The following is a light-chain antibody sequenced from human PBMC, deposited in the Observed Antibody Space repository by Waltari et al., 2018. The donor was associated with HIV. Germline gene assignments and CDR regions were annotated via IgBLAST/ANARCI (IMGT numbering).Light chain of an antibody. J-gene: IGLJ3*02. CDR1: SGSVPPYSF. CDR3: LLHMGGGAWV. V-gene: IGLV8-61*01. CDR2: STD. Sequence: QTVVTQEPSLSVSPGGTVTLTCGLNSGSVPPYSFPTWYQHTPGQAPRTLIYSTDIRPSGVPDRFSGSILGNTAALTITGAQGDDESDYYCLLHMGGGAWVFGGGTKLTVL.